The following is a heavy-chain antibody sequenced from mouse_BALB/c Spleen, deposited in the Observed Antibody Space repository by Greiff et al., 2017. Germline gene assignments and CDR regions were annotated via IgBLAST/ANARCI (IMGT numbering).Heavy chain of an antibody. CDR3: ASGIYYGNHYYFDY. J-gene: IGHJ2*01. CDR2: ISSGGGNT. D-gene: IGHD2-1*01. Sequence: EVHLVESGGGLVKPGGSLKLSCAASGFTFSSYTMSWVRQTPEKRLEWVATISSGGGNTYYPDSVKGRFTISRDNAKNNLYLQMSSLRSEDTALYYCASGIYYGNHYYFDYWGQGTTLTVSS. CDR1: GFTFSSYT. V-gene: IGHV5-9*03.